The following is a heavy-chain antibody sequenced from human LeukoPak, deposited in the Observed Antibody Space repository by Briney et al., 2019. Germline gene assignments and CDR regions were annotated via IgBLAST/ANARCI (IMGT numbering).Heavy chain of an antibody. D-gene: IGHD6-13*01. CDR3: TRAGAIATVHLDLDH. CDR1: GASISTHY. CDR2: FYFSGST. V-gene: IGHV4-59*11. Sequence: PSETLSLTCTVSGASISTHYWSWIRQPPEKGPEWIGDFYFSGSTNYNPSLKSQATISGDTSKNQFSLNLRSVTAADTAVYYCTRAGAIATVHLDLDHWGRGTQVTVSS. J-gene: IGHJ4*02.